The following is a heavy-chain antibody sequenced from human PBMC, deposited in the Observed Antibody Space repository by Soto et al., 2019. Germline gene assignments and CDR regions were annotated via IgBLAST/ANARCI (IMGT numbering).Heavy chain of an antibody. CDR3: AHSRVFDWFDP. CDR2: IFWNDDE. D-gene: IGHD6-13*01. J-gene: IGHJ5*02. CDR1: GFSLSTSEVG. V-gene: IGHV2-5*01. Sequence: SGPTLVNPTQTLTLTCTFSGFSLSTSEVGVGWIRQPPGKALEWLALIFWNDDERYNPSLKSRLTITKDISENQVVLTMTNMDPVDTATYYCAHSRVFDWFDPWGQGTLVTVSS.